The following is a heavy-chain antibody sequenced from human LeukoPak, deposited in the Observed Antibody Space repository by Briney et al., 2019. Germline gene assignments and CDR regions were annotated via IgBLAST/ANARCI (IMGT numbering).Heavy chain of an antibody. V-gene: IGHV4-59*01. CDR2: IYYSGST. J-gene: IGHJ4*02. D-gene: IGHD3-22*01. CDR1: GGSISSYY. Sequence: SETLSLTCTVSGGSISSYYWSWIRQPPGKGLEWIGYIYYSGSTNYNPSLKSRVTISVDTSKNQFSLKLSSVTAADTAVYYCAREGGYDSSGYSEGYFDYWGQGTLVTVSS. CDR3: AREGGYDSSGYSEGYFDY.